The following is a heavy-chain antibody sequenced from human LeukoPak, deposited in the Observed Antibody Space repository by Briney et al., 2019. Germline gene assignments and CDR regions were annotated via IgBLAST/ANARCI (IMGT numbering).Heavy chain of an antibody. CDR3: ARGDNWFDP. Sequence: LEWVSSISSSSSYIYYADSVKGRFTISRDNAKNSLYLQMSSLRAEDTAVYYCARGDNWFDPWGQGTLVTVSS. D-gene: IGHD3-16*01. CDR2: ISSSSSYI. V-gene: IGHV3-21*01. J-gene: IGHJ5*02.